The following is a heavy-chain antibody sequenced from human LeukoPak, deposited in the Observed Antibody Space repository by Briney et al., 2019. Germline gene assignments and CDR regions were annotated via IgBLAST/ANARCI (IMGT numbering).Heavy chain of an antibody. CDR1: EITLSSYW. J-gene: IGHJ3*02. CDR2: IKQDGSEK. D-gene: IGHD6-19*01. Sequence: QSGGSLRLFCAASEITLSSYWMSWVRQAPGKGLEWVANIKQDGSEKYYVDSVKGRFTISRDNAKNSLSLQMNSLRAEDTAVYYCARETSRGSRWLAGNDAFDIWGQGTMVTVSS. V-gene: IGHV3-7*01. CDR3: ARETSRGSRWLAGNDAFDI.